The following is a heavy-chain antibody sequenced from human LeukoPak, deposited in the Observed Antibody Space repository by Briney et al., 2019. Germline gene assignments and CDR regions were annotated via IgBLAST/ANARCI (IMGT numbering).Heavy chain of an antibody. J-gene: IGHJ3*02. V-gene: IGHV3-30-3*01. CDR2: ISADGTQK. Sequence: GGSLRLSCVASGFTFSSYALHWLRQVPGKGLEWVAVISADGTQKYYADSVKGRFTVSRDNSKNTLYPQMNSLRSEDTAVYYCARDAPYSGGCCAFDIWGQGTMVTVSS. CDR1: GFTFSSYA. D-gene: IGHD6-19*01. CDR3: ARDAPYSGGCCAFDI.